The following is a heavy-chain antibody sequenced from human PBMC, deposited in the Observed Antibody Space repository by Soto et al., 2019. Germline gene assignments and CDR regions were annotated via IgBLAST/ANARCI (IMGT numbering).Heavy chain of an antibody. CDR2: IYYSGST. V-gene: IGHV4-59*01. Sequence: QVQLQESGPGLVKPSETLSLTCTVSGGSISSYYSSWIRQPPGKGLEWIGHIYYSGSTNYNPSLKSRVTISVDTSKNQFSLKLSSVTAADTAMYYCARAGAATLSDYWGQGTLVTVSS. D-gene: IGHD2-15*01. J-gene: IGHJ4*02. CDR3: ARAGAATLSDY. CDR1: GGSISSYY.